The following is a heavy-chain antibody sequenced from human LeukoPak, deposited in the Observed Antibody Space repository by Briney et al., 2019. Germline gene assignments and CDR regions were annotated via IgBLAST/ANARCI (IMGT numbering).Heavy chain of an antibody. V-gene: IGHV3-23*01. CDR2: ISGSGGST. CDR3: AKETSITGAGDF. J-gene: IGHJ4*02. Sequence: GGTLRLSCAASGFTFSSYGMSWVRQAPGKGLEWVSAISGSGGSTYYADSVKGRFTISRDNSKNTLYLQMHSLRAEDTAVYYCAKETSITGAGDFWGQGALVTVSS. CDR1: GFTFSSYG. D-gene: IGHD1-20*01.